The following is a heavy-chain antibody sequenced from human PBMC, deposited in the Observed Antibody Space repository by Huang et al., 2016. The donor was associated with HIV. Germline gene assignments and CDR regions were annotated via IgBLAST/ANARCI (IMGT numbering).Heavy chain of an antibody. CDR3: ARVPSDHFSDY. J-gene: IGHJ4*02. CDR2: VSADSGYT. V-gene: IGHV1-18*01. CDR1: GYTFSIYG. Sequence: QIQLVQSGPEVKKPGASVKVSCKASGYTFSIYGISWVRQAPGQGPEWMGWVSADSGYTNYSQKFQGRVTMTADTYASTAYMDLRSLTSDDTAVYYCARVPSDHFSDYWGQGTLVTVSS.